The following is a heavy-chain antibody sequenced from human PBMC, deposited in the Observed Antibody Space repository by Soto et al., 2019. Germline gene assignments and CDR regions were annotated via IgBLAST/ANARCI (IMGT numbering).Heavy chain of an antibody. CDR2: INHSGST. V-gene: IGHV4-34*01. Sequence: PSLTCAVYGGSFSGYYWSWIRQPPGKGLEWIGEINHSGSTNYNPSLKSRVTISVDTSKNQFSLKLSSVTAADTAVYYCARLAGLCVWGQGTTVTVSS. J-gene: IGHJ6*02. CDR1: GGSFSGYY. CDR3: ARLAGLCV.